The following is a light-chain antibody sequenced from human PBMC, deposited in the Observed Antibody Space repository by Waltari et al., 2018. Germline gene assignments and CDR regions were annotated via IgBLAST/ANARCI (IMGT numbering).Light chain of an antibody. Sequence: EIVLTQSPATLSLSPWERATLSCRASQSVSSYLAWYQQKPGQAPRLLIYDASNRATGIPARLSGSGSGTDFTLTISSLEPEDFAVYYCQQRSNWPPTFGQGTRLEIK. CDR3: QQRSNWPPT. CDR2: DAS. CDR1: QSVSSY. V-gene: IGKV3-11*01. J-gene: IGKJ5*01.